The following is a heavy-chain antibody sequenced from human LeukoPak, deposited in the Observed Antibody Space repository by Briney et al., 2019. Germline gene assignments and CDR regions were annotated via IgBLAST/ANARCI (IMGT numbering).Heavy chain of an antibody. J-gene: IGHJ2*01. CDR2: INHSGST. Sequence: PSETLSLTCAVYGGSFSGYYWSWIRQPPGKGLEWIGEINHSGSTNYNPSLKSRVTISVDTPKNQFSLKLSSVTAADTAVYYCARGFYDILTGYSSYWYFDLWGRGTLVTVSS. CDR1: GGSFSGYY. CDR3: ARGFYDILTGYSSYWYFDL. V-gene: IGHV4-34*01. D-gene: IGHD3-9*01.